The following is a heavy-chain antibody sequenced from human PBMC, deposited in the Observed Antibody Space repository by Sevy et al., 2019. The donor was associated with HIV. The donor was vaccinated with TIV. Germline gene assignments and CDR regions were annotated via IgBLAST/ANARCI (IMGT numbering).Heavy chain of an antibody. CDR2: ISASGGTT. CDR1: GFTFSSYA. CDR3: ANQGHSCGWYYFDY. V-gene: IGHV3-23*01. Sequence: GGSLRLSCAASGFTFSSYAMSWVRQAPKKGLEWVSTISASGGTTYYADSVKGRFIISRDNSKNTLYLQMNTLRAEDTAVYYCANQGHSCGWYYFDYWGQGTLVTVSS. J-gene: IGHJ4*02. D-gene: IGHD6-19*01.